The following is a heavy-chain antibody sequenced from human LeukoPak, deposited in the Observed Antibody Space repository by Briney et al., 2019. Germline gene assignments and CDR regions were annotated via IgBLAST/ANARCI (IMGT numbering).Heavy chain of an antibody. Sequence: GASVEVSCKASGYTFTSYGISWVRQAPGQGLEWMGWISAYNGNTNYAQKLQGRVTMTTDTSTSTAYMELRSLRSDDTAVYYCARAGGPGYSSGWLDYWGQRTLVTVSS. CDR1: GYTFTSYG. CDR3: ARAGGPGYSSGWLDY. V-gene: IGHV1-18*01. D-gene: IGHD6-19*01. J-gene: IGHJ4*02. CDR2: ISAYNGNT.